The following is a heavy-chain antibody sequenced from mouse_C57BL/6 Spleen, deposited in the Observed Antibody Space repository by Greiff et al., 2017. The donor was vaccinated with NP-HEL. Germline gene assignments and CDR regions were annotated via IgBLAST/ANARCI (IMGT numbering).Heavy chain of an antibody. CDR3: AIDSSDAMDY. V-gene: IGHV14-3*01. D-gene: IGHD3-2*02. J-gene: IGHJ4*01. CDR1: GFNIQNTY. CDR2: IDPANGNT. Sequence: VQLQQSVAELVRPGASVKLSCTASGFNIQNTYMHWVKQRPEQGLEWIGRIDPANGNTKYAPKFQGKATITADTSSNTAYLQLSSLTSEDTAIYYCAIDSSDAMDYWGQGTSVTVSS.